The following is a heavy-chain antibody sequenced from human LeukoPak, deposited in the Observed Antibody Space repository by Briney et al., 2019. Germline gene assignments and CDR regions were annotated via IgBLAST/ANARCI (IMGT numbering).Heavy chain of an antibody. CDR1: GGSISSYY. J-gene: IGHJ6*03. V-gene: IGHV4-59*01. CDR2: IYYSGST. D-gene: IGHD2-2*01. CDR3: ARSGTRVPAAATYYYYYYMDV. Sequence: SETLSLTCTVSGGSISSYYWSWIRQPPGKGLEWIGYIYYSGSTNYNPSLKSRVTISVDTSKNQFSLKLSSLTAADTAVYYCARSGTRVPAAATYYYYYYMDVWGKGTTVTVSS.